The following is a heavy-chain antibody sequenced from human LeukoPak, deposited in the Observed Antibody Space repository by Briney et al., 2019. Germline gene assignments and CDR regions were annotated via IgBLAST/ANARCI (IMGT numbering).Heavy chain of an antibody. Sequence: SETLSLTCAVSGGSISSSNWWSWVRQPPGKGLEWIGEIIHSGSTNYNPSLKSRVTLSVDTSKNQFSLKVSSVTAADTGVYYCARAYGAKYSFDSWGQGTLVTVSS. V-gene: IGHV4-4*02. CDR1: GGSISSSNW. D-gene: IGHD4-23*01. CDR3: ARAYGAKYSFDS. CDR2: IIHSGST. J-gene: IGHJ4*02.